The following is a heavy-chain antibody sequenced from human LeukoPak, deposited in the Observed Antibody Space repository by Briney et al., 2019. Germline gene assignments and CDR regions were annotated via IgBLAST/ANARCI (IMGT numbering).Heavy chain of an antibody. CDR1: GGSISSYY. CDR3: AREGSGSLFDY. V-gene: IGHV4-59*01. D-gene: IGHD3-22*01. CDR2: IYYSRST. J-gene: IGHJ4*02. Sequence: SETLSLTCTVSGGSISSYYWSRIRQPPGKGLEWIGYIYYSRSTNYNPSLKSRVTISVDTSKNQFSLKLSSVTAADTAVYYCAREGSGSLFDYWGQGTLVTVSS.